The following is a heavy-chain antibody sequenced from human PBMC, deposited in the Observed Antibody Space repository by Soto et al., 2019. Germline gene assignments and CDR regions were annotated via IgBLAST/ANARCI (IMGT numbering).Heavy chain of an antibody. D-gene: IGHD6-13*01. Sequence: SETLSLTCTISGGTISSYYWSWIRQPPGKGLEWIGYIYYSGSTNYNPSLKSRVTISVDTSKNQFSLKLSSVTAADTAVYYCARGGGRRIAAAGRAVGFGPCGQGTLVTV. V-gene: IGHV4-59*01. CDR1: GGTISSYY. J-gene: IGHJ5*02. CDR3: ARGGGRRIAAAGRAVGFGP. CDR2: IYYSGST.